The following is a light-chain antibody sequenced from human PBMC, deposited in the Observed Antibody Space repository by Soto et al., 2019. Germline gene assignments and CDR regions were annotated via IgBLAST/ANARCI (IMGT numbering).Light chain of an antibody. CDR2: GNT. J-gene: IGLJ3*02. Sequence: HSVLNQPPSASGTPGQRVTISCSGSSSNIGGNYVFWYQQLPGTAPKLLIFGNTKRPSGVPDRFSGSKSGTSASLAISGLRSEDEADYYCAAWDDSLSGVVFGGGTKLTVL. CDR1: SSNIGGNY. CDR3: AAWDDSLSGVV. V-gene: IGLV1-47*02.